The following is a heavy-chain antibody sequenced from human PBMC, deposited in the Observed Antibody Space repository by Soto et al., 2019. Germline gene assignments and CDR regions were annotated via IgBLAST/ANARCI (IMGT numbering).Heavy chain of an antibody. CDR2: ISYDGSNK. J-gene: IGHJ6*03. Sequence: GGSLRLSCAASGFTFSSYGMHWVRQAPGKGLEWVAVISYDGSNKYYADSVKGRFTISRDNSKNTLYLQMNSLRAEDTAVYYCAKDRVTYYYYYYMDVWGKGTTVTVSS. CDR3: AKDRVTYYYYYYMDV. V-gene: IGHV3-30*18. D-gene: IGHD2-21*02. CDR1: GFTFSSYG.